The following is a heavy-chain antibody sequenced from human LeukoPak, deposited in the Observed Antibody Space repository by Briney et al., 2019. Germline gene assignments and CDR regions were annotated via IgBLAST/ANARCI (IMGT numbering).Heavy chain of an antibody. D-gene: IGHD3-10*01. Sequence: ASVEVSCKASGYTFTDYFIHWVRQAPGQGLEWMGWIKPNSGDTKYAEKFQGRVTMTEDTSTDTAYMELSSLRSEDTAVYYCATEVLWFGELSSNWGQGTLVTVSS. CDR2: IKPNSGDT. CDR3: ATEVLWFGELSSN. J-gene: IGHJ4*02. CDR1: GYTFTDYF. V-gene: IGHV1-2*02.